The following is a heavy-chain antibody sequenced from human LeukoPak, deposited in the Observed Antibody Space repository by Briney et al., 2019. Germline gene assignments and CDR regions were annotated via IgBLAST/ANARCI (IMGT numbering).Heavy chain of an antibody. CDR1: GFTFSSYW. D-gene: IGHD1-1*01. Sequence: GGSLRLSCAASGFTFSSYWMHWVRQAPGKGLAWVSRINSDGSSTSYADSVKGRFTISRDNAKNTLYLQINSLRAEDTAVYYCARGNAHAFDIWGQGTMVTVSS. CDR2: INSDGSST. V-gene: IGHV3-74*01. CDR3: ARGNAHAFDI. J-gene: IGHJ3*02.